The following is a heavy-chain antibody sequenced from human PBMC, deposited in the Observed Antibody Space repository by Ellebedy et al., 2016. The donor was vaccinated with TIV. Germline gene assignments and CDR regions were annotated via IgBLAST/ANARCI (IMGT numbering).Heavy chain of an antibody. D-gene: IGHD2-15*01. CDR2: INAGNGNT. J-gene: IGHJ2*01. CDR1: GYTFTSYA. CDR3: ARSCSGGSCYSSYFDL. Sequence: ASVKVSCXASGYTFTSYAMHWVRQAPGQRLEWMGWINAGNGNTKYSQKFQGRVTITRDTSASTAYMELSSLRSEDTAVYYCARSCSGGSCYSSYFDLWGRGTLVTVSS. V-gene: IGHV1-3*01.